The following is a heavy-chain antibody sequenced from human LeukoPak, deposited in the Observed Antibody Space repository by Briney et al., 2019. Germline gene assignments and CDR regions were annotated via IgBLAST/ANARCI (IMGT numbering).Heavy chain of an antibody. J-gene: IGHJ1*01. Sequence: GGSLRLSCAASGFTLSDSAMHWVRQASGKGLEWVGRIRSKSNSHATAYAASVQGRFTISRDDSNNTMYLQMNSLKSEDTAIYYCKAGLRYWGQGTLVTVSP. V-gene: IGHV3-73*01. CDR2: IRSKSNSHAT. CDR3: KAGLRY. CDR1: GFTLSDSA.